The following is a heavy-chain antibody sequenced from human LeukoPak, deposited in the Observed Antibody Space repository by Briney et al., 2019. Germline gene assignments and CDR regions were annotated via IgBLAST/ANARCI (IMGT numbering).Heavy chain of an antibody. CDR1: GRSISSYY. D-gene: IGHD6-13*01. CDR3: ARGVKAAGGNDFDK. V-gene: IGHV4-59*08. Sequence: PSESLSLTCTVSGRSISSYYWSWSWQPPGKGLELIGYIYYSGSTNYNPSLKSRATISIDPCNNHSSLKALSLIRTHPGVSFCARGVKAAGGNDFDKWGQETLVTVSS. J-gene: IGHJ4*02. CDR2: IYYSGST.